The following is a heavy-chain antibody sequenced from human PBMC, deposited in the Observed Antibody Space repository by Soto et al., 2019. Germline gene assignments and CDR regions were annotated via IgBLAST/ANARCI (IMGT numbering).Heavy chain of an antibody. J-gene: IGHJ4*02. CDR1: GVPVINYA. CDR3: AKQVRDGTSSPYYFDY. CDR2: ISSAVNT. V-gene: IGHV3-23*01. Sequence: HWGCMELGRAGSGVPVINYAMGWVRQAPGKGLEWVSAISSAVNTYYADSVKGRFTISRDNSKNTLSLQMNSLRAEDTAVYYCAKQVRDGTSSPYYFDYWGQAPLVTGS. D-gene: IGHD6-6*01.